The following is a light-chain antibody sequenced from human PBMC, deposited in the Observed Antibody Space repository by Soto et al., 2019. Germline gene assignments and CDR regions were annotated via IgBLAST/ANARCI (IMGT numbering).Light chain of an antibody. CDR2: GAS. CDR3: QLYGSSPMYT. V-gene: IGKV3-20*01. J-gene: IGKJ2*01. Sequence: EIVLTQSPGTLSLSPGERATLSCRASQSVSTSYLAWYQQNPGQAPRLLIYGASSRATGISDRFSGSGSVTDFTLTLSRLEPDYLSVYYCQLYGSSPMYTFGQGTTLELK. CDR1: QSVSTSY.